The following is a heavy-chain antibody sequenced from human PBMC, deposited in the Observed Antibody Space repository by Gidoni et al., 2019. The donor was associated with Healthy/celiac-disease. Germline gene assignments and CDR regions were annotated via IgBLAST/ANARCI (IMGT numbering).Heavy chain of an antibody. D-gene: IGHD6-13*01. CDR2: IYWNDDK. J-gene: IGHJ4*02. CDR1: GFSLSTSGVG. V-gene: IGHV2-5*01. Sequence: QITLKESAPTLVKPTQPLTLTCTFSGFSLSTSGVGVGWIRQPPGKALEWLALIYWNDDKRYSPSLKSRLTITKDTSKNQVVLTMNNMDPVDTATYYCAHSHIAAAGLPADYWGQGTLVTVSS. CDR3: AHSHIAAAGLPADY.